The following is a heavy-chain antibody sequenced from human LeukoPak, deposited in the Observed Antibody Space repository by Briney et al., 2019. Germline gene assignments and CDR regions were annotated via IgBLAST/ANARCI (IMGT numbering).Heavy chain of an antibody. J-gene: IGHJ3*02. V-gene: IGHV2-70*01. CDR3: ARILSVGDRGFDAFDI. D-gene: IGHD3-16*01. Sequence: RSSGPTLVNPTQTLTLTCTFSGFSLSTTGMCVAWIRQPPGKALEWLALIDWDDDKFYSTSLKTRLTISKDTSKNQVVLTMTNMDPVDTATYYCARILSVGDRGFDAFDIWGPGTMVTVSS. CDR1: GFSLSTTGMC. CDR2: IDWDDDK.